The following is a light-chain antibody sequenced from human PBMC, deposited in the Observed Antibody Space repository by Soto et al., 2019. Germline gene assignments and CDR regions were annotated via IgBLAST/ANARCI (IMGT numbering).Light chain of an antibody. CDR2: GTS. CDR3: QHRADWPRGS. CDR1: QSVKSSY. Sequence: EIVLTQSPGTLSLAPGEGATLSCRASQSVKSSYLAWYQQKPGQAPRLLIFGTSNRATGIPDRFRGGGSGTHFTLTISSLEPDDFAVYYCQHRADWPRGSFGQGTKLEIK. J-gene: IGKJ2*01. V-gene: IGKV3D-20*02.